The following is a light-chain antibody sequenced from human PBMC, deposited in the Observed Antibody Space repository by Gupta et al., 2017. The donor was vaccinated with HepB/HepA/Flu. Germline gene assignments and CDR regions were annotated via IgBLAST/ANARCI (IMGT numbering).Light chain of an antibody. CDR2: RDN. J-gene: IGLJ1*01. V-gene: IGLV1-47*01. CDR3: ATWDDSVSAYV. Sequence: TQPPSASGPPGQRVTISCSGSRSNIETNYVYWYQQLPGTAPKLLIYRDNQRPSGVPYRFSGSKSGTSASLAISGLRSEDEADYFCATWDDSVSAYVFGTGTEVTVL. CDR1: RSNIETNY.